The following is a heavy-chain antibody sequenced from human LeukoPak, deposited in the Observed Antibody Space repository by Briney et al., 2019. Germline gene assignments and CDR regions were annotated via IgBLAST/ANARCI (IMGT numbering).Heavy chain of an antibody. CDR3: VRSYYYDSSGYYDTFSSFDY. CDR2: ISYDGSNK. D-gene: IGHD3-22*01. J-gene: IGHJ4*02. V-gene: IGHV3-30*03. CDR1: GFTFSSYG. Sequence: PGRSLRLSCAASGFTFSSYGMHWVRQAPGKGLEWVAVISYDGSNKYYADSVKGRFTISRDNSKNTLYLQMNSLRAEDTAVYYCVRSYYYDSSGYYDTFSSFDYWGQGTLVTVSS.